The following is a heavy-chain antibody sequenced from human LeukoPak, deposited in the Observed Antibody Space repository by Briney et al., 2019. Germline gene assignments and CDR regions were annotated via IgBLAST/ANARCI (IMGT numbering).Heavy chain of an antibody. J-gene: IGHJ5*02. V-gene: IGHV4-4*07. CDR3: ARGRSSSWTRDWFDP. CDR1: GGSFSGFY. Sequence: SETLSLTCTVSGGSFSGFYWSWIRQPAGKGLEWIGRIYNSASLNYNPSLKSRVTMSIDTSKNQFSLKLTSVTAADTAVYYCARGRSSSWTRDWFDPSGQGTLVSVSS. CDR2: IYNSASL. D-gene: IGHD6-13*01.